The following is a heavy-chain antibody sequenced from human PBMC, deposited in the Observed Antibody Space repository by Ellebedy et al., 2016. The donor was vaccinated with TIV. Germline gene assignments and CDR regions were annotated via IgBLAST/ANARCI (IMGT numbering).Heavy chain of an antibody. CDR1: GFIFNDYW. CDR2: INQDGSQK. J-gene: IGHJ4*02. Sequence: GESLKISCAASGFIFNDYWMHWVRQTPGRGLEWVANINQDGSQKYYVDSVKGRFTISRDNAKNSLYLQMNSLRDEDTAVYYCARFFESGSTGDYWGQGTLVTVSS. CDR3: ARFFESGSTGDY. D-gene: IGHD3-10*01. V-gene: IGHV3-7*03.